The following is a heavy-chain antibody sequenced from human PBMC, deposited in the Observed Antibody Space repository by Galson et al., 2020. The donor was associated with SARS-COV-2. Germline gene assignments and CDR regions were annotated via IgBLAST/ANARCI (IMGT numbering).Heavy chain of an antibody. V-gene: IGHV3-33*01. Sequence: GESLKISCAASGFSISDYGMHWVRQAPGKGLAWVALTWYDGSYKYYADSVKGRFTLSRDNSKTTLYLQTNSLRAEDTAVYYCARETYYDTSGYYVSPGMDVWGQGTTVTVSS. J-gene: IGHJ6*02. CDR1: GFSISDYG. CDR3: ARETYYDTSGYYVSPGMDV. D-gene: IGHD3-22*01. CDR2: TWYDGSYK.